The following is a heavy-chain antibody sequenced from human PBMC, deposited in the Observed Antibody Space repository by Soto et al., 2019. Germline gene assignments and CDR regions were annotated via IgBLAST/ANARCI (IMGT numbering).Heavy chain of an antibody. V-gene: IGHV3-7*01. CDR3: ARIGYSSSSFDY. J-gene: IGHJ4*02. CDR2: IKQDGSTI. CDR1: GFSFTNYW. Sequence: GGSLRLSCAASGFSFTNYWMTWARQAPGKGLEWVANIKQDGSTIYYVDSAKGRFTISRDNAKNSLYLQMNSLRAEDTAVYYCARIGYSSSSFDYWGQGTLVTVSS. D-gene: IGHD6-6*01.